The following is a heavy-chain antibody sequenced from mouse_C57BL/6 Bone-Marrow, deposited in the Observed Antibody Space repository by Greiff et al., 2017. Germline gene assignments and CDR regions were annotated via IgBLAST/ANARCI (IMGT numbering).Heavy chain of an antibody. J-gene: IGHJ4*01. D-gene: IGHD2-12*01. CDR1: GYTFTDYY. CDR3: ARLGKLRYYAMDY. V-gene: IGHV1-77*01. CDR2: IGPGSGSI. Sequence: QVQLQQSGAELVKPGASVKISCKASGYTFTDYYINWVKQRPGQGLEWIGKIGPGSGSIYYNEKFKGKATLTADKSSSTAYMHLSSLTSEESAVYFCARLGKLRYYAMDYWGQGTSVTVSS.